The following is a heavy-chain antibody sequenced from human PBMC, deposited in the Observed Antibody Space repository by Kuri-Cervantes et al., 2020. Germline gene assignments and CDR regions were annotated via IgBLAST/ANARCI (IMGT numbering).Heavy chain of an antibody. CDR1: GFTFSSYA. D-gene: IGHD2-15*01. Sequence: GESLKISCAASGFTFSSYAMHWVRQAPGKGLEWVAVISYDGSNKYYADSVKGRFTISRDNSKNTLYLQMNSLRAEDTAVYYCAREYCSGGSCYSFIAFDIWGQGTMVTVSS. CDR3: AREYCSGGSCYSFIAFDI. CDR2: ISYDGSNK. V-gene: IGHV3-30*07. J-gene: IGHJ3*02.